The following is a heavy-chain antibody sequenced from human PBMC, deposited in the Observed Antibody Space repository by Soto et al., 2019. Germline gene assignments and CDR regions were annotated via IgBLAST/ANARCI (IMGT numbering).Heavy chain of an antibody. Sequence: QVQLVQSGAEVKKTGSSVKVSCKASGGTFSRYAISWVRQAHGQGLEWMGGIIPKFGTANYAEKFQGRVTITADESTSTAYKELSSLRSEDLAVSYCAKRNNSYRQTSYHGMDVWGQASTVTFCS. CDR3: AKRNNSYRQTSYHGMDV. CDR1: GGTFSRYA. D-gene: IGHD5-18*01. V-gene: IGHV1-69*01. J-gene: IGHJ6*02. CDR2: IIPKFGTA.